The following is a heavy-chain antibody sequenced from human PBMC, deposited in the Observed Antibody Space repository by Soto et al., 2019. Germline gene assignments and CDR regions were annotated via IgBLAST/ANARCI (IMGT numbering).Heavy chain of an antibody. J-gene: IGHJ4*02. Sequence: GESLKISCAASGFTFSSYAMSWVRQAPGKGLEWVSAISGSGGSTYYADSVKGRFTISRDNSKNTLYLQMNSLRAEDTAVYYCAKEGDGSGSFDYWGQGTLVTVSS. CDR2: ISGSGGST. V-gene: IGHV3-23*01. CDR3: AKEGDGSGSFDY. D-gene: IGHD3-10*01. CDR1: GFTFSSYA.